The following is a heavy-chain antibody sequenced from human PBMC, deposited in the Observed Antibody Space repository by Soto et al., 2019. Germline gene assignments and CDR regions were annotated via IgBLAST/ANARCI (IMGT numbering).Heavy chain of an antibody. CDR3: ARVYGRGDYFDF. Sequence: QVQLQESGPGLVKPSQTLSLTCTVSGTTISSGDHYWSWIRQAPGKGLEWIGYMYYTGKTYYNTSLHRRVTLSVDTSRNQFSLKMTSVTAADTAMYFCARVYGRGDYFDFWGRGTLVSVSS. CDR1: GTTISSGDHY. CDR2: MYYTGKT. J-gene: IGHJ4*02. V-gene: IGHV4-30-4*01. D-gene: IGHD1-26*01.